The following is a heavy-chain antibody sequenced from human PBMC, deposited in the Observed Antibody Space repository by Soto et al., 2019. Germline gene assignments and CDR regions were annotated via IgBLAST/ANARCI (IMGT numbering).Heavy chain of an antibody. D-gene: IGHD5-18*01. Sequence: GGSLRLSCSASGFSISNIMHWVRHAPGKGLESVSAISASGDNTYYADSVKGRFTISRDNSKNTLYLQLTSLRTEDTAVYYCGRSRGYSYVLAVFDIWGKGKMAPVSS. CDR1: GFSISNI. V-gene: IGHV3-64D*06. CDR3: GRSRGYSYVLAVFDI. CDR2: ISASGDNT. J-gene: IGHJ3*02.